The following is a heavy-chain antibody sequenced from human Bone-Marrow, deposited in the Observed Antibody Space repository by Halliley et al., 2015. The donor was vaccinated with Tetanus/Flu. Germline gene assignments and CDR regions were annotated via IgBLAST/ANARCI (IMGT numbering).Heavy chain of an antibody. J-gene: IGHJ1*01. V-gene: IGHV4-31*03. CDR1: GDSINRGGHY. CDR2: ISHTGGST. Sequence: TLSLTCTVSGDSINRGGHYWSWIPPQPGKGLEGIGYISHTGGSTPYSPSLKSRVALEGDTSANQVSLHLRSVTVADTAVYYCARGADCGSGTTDPLASQHWGQGPRVTASS. D-gene: IGHD3-10*01. CDR3: ARGADCGSGTTDPLASQH.